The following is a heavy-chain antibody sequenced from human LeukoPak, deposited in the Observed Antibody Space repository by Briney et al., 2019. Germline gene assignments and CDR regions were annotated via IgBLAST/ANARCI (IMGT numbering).Heavy chain of an antibody. CDR1: GGSFSGYY. D-gene: IGHD6-19*01. J-gene: IGHJ3*02. V-gene: IGHV4-34*01. Sequence: SETLSLTCAVYGGSFSGYYWSWIRQPPGKGLEWIGEINHSGNTNYNPSLKSRVTISVDTSKNQFSLKLSSVTAADTAVYYCAHERSSGWDAFDIWGQGTMVTVSS. CDR3: AHERSSGWDAFDI. CDR2: INHSGNT.